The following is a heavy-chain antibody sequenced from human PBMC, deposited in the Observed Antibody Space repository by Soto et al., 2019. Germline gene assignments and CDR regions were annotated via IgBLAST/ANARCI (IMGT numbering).Heavy chain of an antibody. V-gene: IGHV4-59*01. Sequence: QVQLQESGPGLVKPSETLSLTCTVSDGSISSYYWSWIRQPPGKGLEWIGYIYYSGHTNYNPTLNSRVTISVSTSKNQFSLKLSSVTAADTAVYYCARGGRENWYFGLWGRGTLVTVSS. CDR2: IYYSGHT. D-gene: IGHD3-16*01. J-gene: IGHJ2*01. CDR1: DGSISSYY. CDR3: ARGGRENWYFGL.